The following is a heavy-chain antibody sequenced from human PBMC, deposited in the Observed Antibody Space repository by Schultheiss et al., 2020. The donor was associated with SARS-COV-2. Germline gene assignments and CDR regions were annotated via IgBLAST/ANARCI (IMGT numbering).Heavy chain of an antibody. V-gene: IGHV4-4*02. CDR2: IYHSGST. D-gene: IGHD2-8*01. CDR1: GGSISSSNW. J-gene: IGHJ5*02. CDR3: ARESCTNGVCNVGSEGLDP. Sequence: SETLSLTCAVSGGSISSSNWWSWVRQPPGKGLEWIGEIYHSGSTNYNPSLKSRVTISVDKSKNQFSLKLSSVTAADTAVYYCARESCTNGVCNVGSEGLDPWGQGILVTVSS.